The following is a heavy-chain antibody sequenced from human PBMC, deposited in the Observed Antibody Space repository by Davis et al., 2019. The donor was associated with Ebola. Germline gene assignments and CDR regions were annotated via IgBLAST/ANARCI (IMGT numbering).Heavy chain of an antibody. D-gene: IGHD6-6*01. J-gene: IGHJ6*02. V-gene: IGHV3-49*04. CDR3: SRDLKQRPPSYYYGMDV. Sequence: PGGSLRLSCTASGLTFGDYAMNWVRRAPGKGLEWVGFIRSKAYGGKPAYAASVKGRFTISRDDSKSIAYLQMDSLKIEDTAVYYCSRDLKQRPPSYYYGMDVWGQGTTVTVSS. CDR2: IRSKAYGGKP. CDR1: GLTFGDYA.